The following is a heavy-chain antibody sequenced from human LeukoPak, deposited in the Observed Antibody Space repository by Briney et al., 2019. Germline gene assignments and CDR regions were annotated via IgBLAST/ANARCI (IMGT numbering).Heavy chain of an antibody. J-gene: IGHJ3*02. V-gene: IGHV4-4*07. CDR3: ARDFFASSATFVAFDM. D-gene: IGHD2/OR15-2a*01. Sequence: SETLSLTCTVSGGSISSYDWSWIRQPAGKGLEWIGRTYTSGSSNYNPSLKSRVTMSVDTSKNQFSLKLSSVTAADTAIYYCARDFFASSATFVAFDMWGQGTMVTVPS. CDR2: TYTSGSS. CDR1: GGSISSYD.